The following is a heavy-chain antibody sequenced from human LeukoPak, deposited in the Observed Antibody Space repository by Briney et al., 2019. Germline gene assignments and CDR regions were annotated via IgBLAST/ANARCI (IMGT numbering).Heavy chain of an antibody. J-gene: IGHJ4*02. CDR1: GFTFSDYY. CDR3: ARVRGYYYGSSGSWTYYFDY. D-gene: IGHD3-22*01. Sequence: GGSLRLSCAASGFTFSDYYMSWIRQAPGKGLEWVSYISSSGSTIYYADSVKGRFTISRDNAKNSLYLQMNSLRAEDTAVYYCARVRGYYYGSSGSWTYYFDYWGQGTLVTVSS. V-gene: IGHV3-11*04. CDR2: ISSSGSTI.